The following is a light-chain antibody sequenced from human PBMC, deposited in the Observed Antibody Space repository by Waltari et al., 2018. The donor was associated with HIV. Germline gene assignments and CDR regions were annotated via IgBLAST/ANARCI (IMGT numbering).Light chain of an antibody. J-gene: IGLJ3*02. CDR2: RNN. Sequence: QSLLTQPPSTSGTPGQRVTISCSGSGSNIGSNSVSSYQLLLGTAPKLLIYRNNQRPSGVPDRFSGSKSATSASLAIGGLRSEDEADYYCAAWDDSLSGPVFGGGTKLTVL. V-gene: IGLV1-47*01. CDR3: AAWDDSLSGPV. CDR1: GSNIGSNS.